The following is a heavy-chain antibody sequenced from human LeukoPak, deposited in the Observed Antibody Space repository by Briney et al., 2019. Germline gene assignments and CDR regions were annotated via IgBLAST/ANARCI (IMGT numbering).Heavy chain of an antibody. J-gene: IGHJ4*02. CDR3: TLNLMAAAGDH. CDR2: IKPDGSVG. V-gene: IGHV3-7*01. CDR1: GFTFSNYW. Sequence: GGSLRLSCAASGFTFSNYWMTWVRQAPGEGLEWVANIKPDGSVGYYVDSVRGRFIISRDNAGNSLYLQMNSLRVEDTAVYYCTLNLMAAAGDHWGQGTLVIVSS. D-gene: IGHD6-13*01.